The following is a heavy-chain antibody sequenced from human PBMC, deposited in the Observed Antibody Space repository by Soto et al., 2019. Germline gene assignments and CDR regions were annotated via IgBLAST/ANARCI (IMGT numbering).Heavy chain of an antibody. CDR2: IYHSGST. CDR3: ARGQVVAAEH. J-gene: IGHJ4*02. Sequence: QLQLQESGSGLVKPSQTLSLTCAVSGCSISSGGYSWSWIRQPPGKCLEWIGYIYHSGSTYYNPSPKGRVTISVDRSKNQFSLKLSSVTAADTAVYYCARGQVVAAEHCGQGTLVTVSS. CDR1: GCSISSGGYS. D-gene: IGHD2-15*01. V-gene: IGHV4-30-2*01.